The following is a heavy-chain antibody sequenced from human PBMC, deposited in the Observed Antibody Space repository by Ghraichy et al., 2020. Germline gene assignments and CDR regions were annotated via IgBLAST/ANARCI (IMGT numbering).Heavy chain of an antibody. J-gene: IGHJ4*02. CDR2: VYWNGDK. CDR1: GFSISTTGVG. CDR3: AHRGGAVTGLYYFDY. Sequence: SGPTLVKPTQTLTLTCTLSGFSISTTGVGVGWIRQPPGKALDWLALVYWNGDKRYSPSLKSRLTITTDTSKNQVVLTMTNMDPVDTATYYCAHRGGAVTGLYYFDYWGQGTLVTVSS. D-gene: IGHD6-19*01. V-gene: IGHV2-5*01.